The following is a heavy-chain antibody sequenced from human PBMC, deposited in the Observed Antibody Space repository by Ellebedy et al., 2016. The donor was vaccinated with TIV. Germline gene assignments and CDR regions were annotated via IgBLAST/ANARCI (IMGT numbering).Heavy chain of an antibody. V-gene: IGHV1-8*02. Sequence: ASVKVSCKASGGTFSSYAISWVRQATGQGLEWMGWMNPNSGNTGYAQKFQGRVTMTRNTSISTAYMELSSLRSEDTAVYYCARDASGLYWAFDIWGQGTMVTVSS. J-gene: IGHJ3*02. CDR1: GGTFSSYA. CDR2: MNPNSGNT. D-gene: IGHD2-8*02. CDR3: ARDASGLYWAFDI.